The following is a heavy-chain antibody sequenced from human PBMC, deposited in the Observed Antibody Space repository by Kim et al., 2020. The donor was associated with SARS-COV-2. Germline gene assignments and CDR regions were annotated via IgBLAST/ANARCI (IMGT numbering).Heavy chain of an antibody. CDR3: ARVHGDYYFDY. CDR2: IYYSGST. Sequence: SETLSLTCTVSGGSISSYYWSWIRQPPGKGLEWIGYIYYSGSTNYNPSLKSRVTISVDTSKNQFSLKLSSVTAADTAVYYCARVHGDYYFDYWGQGTLVTVSS. CDR1: GGSISSYY. J-gene: IGHJ4*02. D-gene: IGHD4-17*01. V-gene: IGHV4-59*13.